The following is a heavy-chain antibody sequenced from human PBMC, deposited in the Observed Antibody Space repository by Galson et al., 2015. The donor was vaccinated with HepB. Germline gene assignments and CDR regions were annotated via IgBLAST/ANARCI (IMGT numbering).Heavy chain of an antibody. CDR1: GFTFSTYA. CDR2: ISGSGSTT. CDR3: AKIRRSNVPFDAFDV. D-gene: IGHD4-11*01. Sequence: SLRLSCATSGFTFSTYAMNWVRQAPGKGLERVSSISGSGSTTYYTDSVKGRFTISRDNSRNTLYLQMNSLRVEDTAIYYCAKIRRSNVPFDAFDVWGQGTMVTVSS. V-gene: IGHV3-23*01. J-gene: IGHJ3*01.